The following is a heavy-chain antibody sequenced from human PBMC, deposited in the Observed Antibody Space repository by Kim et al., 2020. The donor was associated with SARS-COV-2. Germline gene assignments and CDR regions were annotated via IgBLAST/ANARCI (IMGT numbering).Heavy chain of an antibody. CDR3: ARRGYYDSSGYNY. J-gene: IGHJ4*02. V-gene: IGHV4-39*01. Sequence: NPTLKSRVTISVDTSKNQFSLTRSSVTAADTAVYYCARRGYYDSSGYNYWGQGTLVTVSS. D-gene: IGHD3-22*01.